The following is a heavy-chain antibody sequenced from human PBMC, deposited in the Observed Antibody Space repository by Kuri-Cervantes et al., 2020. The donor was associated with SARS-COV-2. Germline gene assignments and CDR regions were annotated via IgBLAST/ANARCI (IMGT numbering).Heavy chain of an antibody. Sequence: GESLKISCAASGFTFSSYWMHWVRQAPGKGLEWVSYISSSSSTIYYADSVKGRFTISRDNAKNSLYLQMNSLRDEDTAVYYCARDGGGYYDSSGYYGQLGFDYWGQGTLVTVSS. V-gene: IGHV3-48*02. CDR1: GFTFSSYW. CDR3: ARDGGGYYDSSGYYGQLGFDY. D-gene: IGHD3-22*01. J-gene: IGHJ4*02. CDR2: ISSSSSTI.